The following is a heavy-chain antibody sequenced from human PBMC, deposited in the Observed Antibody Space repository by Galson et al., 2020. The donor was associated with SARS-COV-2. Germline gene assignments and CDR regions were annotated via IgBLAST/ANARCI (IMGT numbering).Heavy chain of an antibody. J-gene: IGHJ4*02. CDR1: GFSFTNYV. CDR2: ISYDGSDK. V-gene: IGHV3-30*14. CDR3: ARDTAVATIQGLDY. D-gene: IGHD5-12*01. Sequence: GESLKISCAASGFSFTNYVMHWVRQAPGKGLEWVAVISYDGSDKYYADSVKGRFTISRDNSKNTPYIQMNRPRAEDTALYYCARDTAVATIQGLDYWGQGTLVTVSS.